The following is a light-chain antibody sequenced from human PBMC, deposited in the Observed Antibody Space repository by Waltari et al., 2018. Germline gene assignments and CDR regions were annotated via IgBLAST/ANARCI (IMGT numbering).Light chain of an antibody. Sequence: IVLTQSPATLSLSPGERATLSCRASQSISSYLAWYQQKPGQAPRLLICDGANRATGIPARFSGSGYKTDFTLTIASLEPEDSAVYYCQQSYNWPRTFGQGTKVEIK. CDR1: QSISSY. CDR3: QQSYNWPRT. V-gene: IGKV3-11*01. J-gene: IGKJ1*01. CDR2: DGA.